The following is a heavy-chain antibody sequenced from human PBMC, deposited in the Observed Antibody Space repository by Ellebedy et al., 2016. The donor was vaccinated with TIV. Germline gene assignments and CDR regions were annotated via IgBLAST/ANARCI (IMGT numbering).Heavy chain of an antibody. J-gene: IGHJ4*02. Sequence: GESLKISCEASGFNFRSYWMSWVRQAPGKGLEWVSSISSSATYIHSADSVKGRFTISRDNAKNLLYLQMNSLRVEDTAVYYCARPGASYSSSWYDFDCWGQGTLVTVSS. CDR1: GFNFRSYW. V-gene: IGHV3-21*01. CDR3: ARPGASYSSSWYDFDC. CDR2: ISSSATYI. D-gene: IGHD6-13*01.